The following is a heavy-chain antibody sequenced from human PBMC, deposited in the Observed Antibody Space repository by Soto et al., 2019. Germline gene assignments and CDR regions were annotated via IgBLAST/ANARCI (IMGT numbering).Heavy chain of an antibody. D-gene: IGHD4-17*01. CDR1: GGSISGYY. V-gene: IGHV4-59*01. CDR3: ARDSGYGDPFDY. Sequence: QVQLQESGPGLVKPSETLSLTCTVSGGSISGYYWRWIRQPPGKGLEWIGYIYYSGSTNYNPSLKCRVTISVDTSKNQFSLRLSSVTAADTAVYYCARDSGYGDPFDYWGQGTLVTVSS. J-gene: IGHJ4*02. CDR2: IYYSGST.